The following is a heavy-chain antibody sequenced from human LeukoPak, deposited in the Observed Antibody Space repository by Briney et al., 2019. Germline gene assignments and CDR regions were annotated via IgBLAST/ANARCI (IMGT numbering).Heavy chain of an antibody. V-gene: IGHV3-66*01. CDR2: IYSGGST. Sequence: GGSLRLSCAASGLTVTSNYMSWVRQAPGKGLEWVSVIYSGGSTYYADSVKGRFTISRDNSKNTLFLQLNSLRAEGTAVYYCARGVFGYSYGYDYWGQGTLVTVSS. D-gene: IGHD5-18*01. J-gene: IGHJ4*02. CDR1: GLTVTSNY. CDR3: ARGVFGYSYGYDY.